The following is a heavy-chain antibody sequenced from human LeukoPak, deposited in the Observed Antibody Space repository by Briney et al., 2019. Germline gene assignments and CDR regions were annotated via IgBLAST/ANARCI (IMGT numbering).Heavy chain of an antibody. CDR2: IKQDGSEK. J-gene: IGHJ4*02. V-gene: IGHV3-7*01. D-gene: IGHD3/OR15-3a*01. CDR1: GFTFSSYW. CDR3: ARTGWLYYFDY. Sequence: GGSLRLSCAASGFTFSSYWMSWVHQAPGKGLEWVANIKQDGSEKYYVDSVKGRFTISRDNAKNSLYLQMNSLRAEDTAMYYCARTGWLYYFDYWGQGTLVTVSS.